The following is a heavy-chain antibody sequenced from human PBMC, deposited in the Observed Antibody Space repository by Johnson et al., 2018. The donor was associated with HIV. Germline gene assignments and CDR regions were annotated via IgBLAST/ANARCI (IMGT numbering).Heavy chain of an antibody. CDR1: AFTFSSYA. Sequence: QVQLVESGGGVVQPGRSLRLSCAASAFTFSSYAMHWVRQAPGKGLEWVAVISYDASNKYYADSVKGRFTISRDNSKNTLYLQMNSLRAEDTALYYCAKDKGPDDGSSTWYAFDIWGQGTMVTVSS. J-gene: IGHJ3*02. CDR3: AKDKGPDDGSSTWYAFDI. V-gene: IGHV3-30*04. D-gene: IGHD6-6*01. CDR2: ISYDASNK.